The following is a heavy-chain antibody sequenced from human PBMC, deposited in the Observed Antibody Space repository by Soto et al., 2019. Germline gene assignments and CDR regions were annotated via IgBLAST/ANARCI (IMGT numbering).Heavy chain of an antibody. CDR3: AKGQYDFWSGYWFTYYYYYGMHV. J-gene: IGHJ6*02. V-gene: IGHV3-23*01. D-gene: IGHD3-3*01. CDR2: ISGSGGST. Sequence: GWSLRLACASSVFTFISYAMGWVRQAPGKGLEWVSAISGSGGSTYYADSVKGRFTISRDNSKNTLYLQMNSLRAEDTAVYYCAKGQYDFWSGYWFTYYYYYGMHVWGQGTTVTVS. CDR1: VFTFISYA.